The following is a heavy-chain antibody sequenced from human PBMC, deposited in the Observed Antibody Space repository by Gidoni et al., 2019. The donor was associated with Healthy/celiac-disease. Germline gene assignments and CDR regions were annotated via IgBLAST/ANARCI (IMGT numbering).Heavy chain of an antibody. CDR1: GGSISSGGYY. Sequence: QVQLQESGPGLVKPSQTLSLTCTVSGGSISSGGYYWSWLRQHPGKGLEWIGYIYYSGSTYYNPSLKSRVTISVDTSKNQFSLKLSSVTAADTAVYYGARDRIQLFYFDLWGRGTLVTVSS. CDR2: IYYSGST. J-gene: IGHJ2*01. D-gene: IGHD5-18*01. V-gene: IGHV4-31*03. CDR3: ARDRIQLFYFDL.